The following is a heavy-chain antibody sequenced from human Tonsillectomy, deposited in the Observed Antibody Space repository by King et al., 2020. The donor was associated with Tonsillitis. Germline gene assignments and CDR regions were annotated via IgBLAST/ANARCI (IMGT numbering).Heavy chain of an antibody. CDR3: TPAGGTPWFDP. D-gene: IGHD1-14*01. CDR1: KFTLSNAW. CDR2: IKSKTDGGTT. Sequence: VQLVESGGGLVKPGGSLRLSCAASKFTLSNAWMSWVRQAPGKGLEWVGRIKSKTDGGTTDYAAPVKGRFTISRDDSKNTLYLQMNSLKTADTAVYYCTPAGGTPWFDPWGQGTLVTVSS. J-gene: IGHJ5*02. V-gene: IGHV3-15*01.